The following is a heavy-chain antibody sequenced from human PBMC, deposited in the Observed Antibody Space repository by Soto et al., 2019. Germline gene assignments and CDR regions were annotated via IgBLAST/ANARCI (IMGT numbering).Heavy chain of an antibody. CDR3: AKGDNLGPKTGYAFDP. CDR1: GDSVSSNTAS. Sequence: SHTLSLTCDISGDSVSSNTASWNWIRQSPSRGLEWLGRTYFRSKWYNDYAVSVKSRIIINPDTSNNQFSLQLNSVTPEDTAVYFCAKGDNLGPKTGYAFDPCGQGTLVTVSS. J-gene: IGHJ5*02. D-gene: IGHD5-12*01. V-gene: IGHV6-1*01. CDR2: TYFRSKWYN.